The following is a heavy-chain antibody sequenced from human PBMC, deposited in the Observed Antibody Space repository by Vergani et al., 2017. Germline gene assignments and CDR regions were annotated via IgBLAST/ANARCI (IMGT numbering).Heavy chain of an antibody. D-gene: IGHD5-24*01. Sequence: QVQLQQWGAGLLKPSETLSLTCAVYGGSFSGYYWSWIRQPPGKGLEWIGEINHSGSTNYNPSLKSRVTISVDTSKNQFSLKLSSVTAADTAVYYCARIRDGYNYIDYWGQGTLVTVSS. CDR1: GGSFSGYY. CDR3: ARIRDGYNYIDY. CDR2: INHSGST. J-gene: IGHJ4*02. V-gene: IGHV4-34*01.